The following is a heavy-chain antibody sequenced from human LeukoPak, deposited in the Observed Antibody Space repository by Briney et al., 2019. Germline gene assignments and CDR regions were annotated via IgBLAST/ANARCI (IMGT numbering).Heavy chain of an antibody. CDR1: GLTFRAFA. CDR3: AKGAYYYGSGSYCFDH. D-gene: IGHD3-10*01. Sequence: GGSLRLSCAASGLTFRAFAMSWVRQAPGKGLECVSSISGTGGSTAYADSVKGRFIITRDNSKNTLFLQMNSLRAEDTAVYYCAKGAYYYGSGSYCFDHWGQGILVTVST. J-gene: IGHJ5*02. V-gene: IGHV3-23*01. CDR2: ISGTGGST.